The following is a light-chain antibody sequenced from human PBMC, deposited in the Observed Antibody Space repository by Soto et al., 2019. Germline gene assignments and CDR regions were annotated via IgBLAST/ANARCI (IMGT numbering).Light chain of an antibody. CDR1: SSDVGAYNF. V-gene: IGLV2-14*03. Sequence: QSVLTQPASVSGSPGLSITISCTGTSSDVGAYNFVSWYQQHPDKAPKLMIFDVSNRPSGVSNRFSGPKSGNTASLTISGLQSEDEAEYYCGSYTTSSNYVFGTGTKVTVL. CDR3: GSYTTSSNYV. J-gene: IGLJ1*01. CDR2: DVS.